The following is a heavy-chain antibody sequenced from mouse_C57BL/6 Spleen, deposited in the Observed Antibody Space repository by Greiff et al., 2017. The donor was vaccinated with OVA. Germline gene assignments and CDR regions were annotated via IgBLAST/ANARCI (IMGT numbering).Heavy chain of an antibody. CDR2: IYPRSGNT. D-gene: IGHD2-1*01. Sequence: QVQLQQSGAELARPGASVKLSCKASGYTFTSYGISWVKQRTGQGLEWIGEIYPRSGNTYYNEKFKGKATLTADKSSSTAYMELRSLTSEDSAVYFCASEGGNPSRDDWGQGTSVTVSS. CDR1: GYTFTSYG. V-gene: IGHV1-81*01. CDR3: ASEGGNPSRDD. J-gene: IGHJ4*01.